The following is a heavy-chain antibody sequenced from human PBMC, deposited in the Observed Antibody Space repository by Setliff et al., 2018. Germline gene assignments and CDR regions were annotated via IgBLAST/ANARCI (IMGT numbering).Heavy chain of an antibody. CDR1: GESIRSNN. Sequence: SETLSLTCTVSGESIRSNNWWNWIRLAPGKGLEWIGYIHYSGSTDYNPSLQSRATMSMDTSRNHFSLKLTSLTAADTAVYYCAREQGRSYYDSSGFDYWGQGTLVTSPQ. CDR2: IHYSGST. D-gene: IGHD3-22*01. CDR3: AREQGRSYYDSSGFDY. V-gene: IGHV4-61*03. J-gene: IGHJ4*02.